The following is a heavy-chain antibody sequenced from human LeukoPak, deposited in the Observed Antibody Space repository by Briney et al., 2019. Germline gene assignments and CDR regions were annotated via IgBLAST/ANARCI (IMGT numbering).Heavy chain of an antibody. Sequence: SETLSLTCTVSGGSISSYYWSWIRQPPGKGLEWIGYIYYSGSTNYNPSLKSRVTISVDTSKNQFSLKLSSVTAADTAVYYCARQRVGGIDYWGQGTLVTVSS. CDR2: IYYSGST. CDR1: GGSISSYY. V-gene: IGHV4-59*08. D-gene: IGHD1-26*01. CDR3: ARQRVGGIDY. J-gene: IGHJ4*02.